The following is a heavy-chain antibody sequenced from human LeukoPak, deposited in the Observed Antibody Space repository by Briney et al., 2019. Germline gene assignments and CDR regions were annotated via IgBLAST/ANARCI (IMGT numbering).Heavy chain of an antibody. CDR1: GFTFSSYA. CDR2: IGASGGST. V-gene: IGHV3-23*01. D-gene: IGHD6-19*01. J-gene: IGHJ4*02. Sequence: GASLRLSCAASGFTFSSYAMSWVRQAPGKGLEWVSTIGASGGSTYYGDSVKGRFTISRDNSKNTLYLQMNSLRAEDTAVYYCAKRVSGWSHPALFDYWGQGTLVTVSS. CDR3: AKRVSGWSHPALFDY.